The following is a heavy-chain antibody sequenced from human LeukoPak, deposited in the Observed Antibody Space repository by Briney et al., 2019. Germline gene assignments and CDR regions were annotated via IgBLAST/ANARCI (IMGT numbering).Heavy chain of an antibody. V-gene: IGHV4-34*01. J-gene: IGHJ4*02. CDR3: ARDTGGYYFDY. Sequence: SETLSLTCAVYGGSFSGYYWSWIRQPPGKGLEWIGEINHSGSTNYNPSLKSRVTISVDTSKNQFSLKLSSVTAADTAVYYCARDTGGYYFDYWGQGTLVTVSS. D-gene: IGHD2-8*02. CDR2: INHSGST. CDR1: GGSFSGYY.